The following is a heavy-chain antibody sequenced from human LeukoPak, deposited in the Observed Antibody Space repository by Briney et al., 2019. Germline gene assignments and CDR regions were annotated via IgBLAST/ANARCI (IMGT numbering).Heavy chain of an antibody. Sequence: PGGSLRLSCAASGFTVSSNYMSWVRQAPGKGLEWVSVIYSGGSTYYADSVKGRFTISRDNSKNTLYLQMNSLRAEDTAVYYCARDGQDYDFWSGYPYYYYMDVWGQGTTVTVSS. J-gene: IGHJ6*03. D-gene: IGHD3-3*01. CDR1: GFTVSSNY. CDR2: IYSGGST. V-gene: IGHV3-53*01. CDR3: ARDGQDYDFWSGYPYYYYMDV.